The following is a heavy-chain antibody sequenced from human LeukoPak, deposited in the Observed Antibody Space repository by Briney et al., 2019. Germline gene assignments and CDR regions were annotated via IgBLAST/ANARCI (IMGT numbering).Heavy chain of an antibody. V-gene: IGHV1-69*13. J-gene: IGHJ4*02. Sequence: SVKVSCKASGYTFTSYAISWVRQAPGQGLEWMGGIIPIFGTANYAQKFQGRVTITADESTSTAYMELSSLRSEDTAVYYCARARIPSYYYDSSGYWWLDYWGQGTLVTVSS. D-gene: IGHD3-22*01. CDR1: GYTFTSYA. CDR3: ARARIPSYYYDSSGYWWLDY. CDR2: IIPIFGTA.